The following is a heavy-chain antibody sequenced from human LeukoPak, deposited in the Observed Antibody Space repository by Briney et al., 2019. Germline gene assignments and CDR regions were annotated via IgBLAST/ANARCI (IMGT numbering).Heavy chain of an antibody. CDR2: IYHSGST. J-gene: IGHJ4*02. V-gene: IGHV4-4*02. D-gene: IGHD5-18*01. CDR3: AREGTGVIGYGPDY. Sequence: NPSETLSLTCAVSGGSISSSNWWSWVRQPPGKGLEWIGEIYHSGSTNYNPSLKSRVTISVDKSKNQFSLKLSSVTAADTAVYYCAREGTGVIGYGPDYWGQGTLVTVSS. CDR1: GGSISSSNW.